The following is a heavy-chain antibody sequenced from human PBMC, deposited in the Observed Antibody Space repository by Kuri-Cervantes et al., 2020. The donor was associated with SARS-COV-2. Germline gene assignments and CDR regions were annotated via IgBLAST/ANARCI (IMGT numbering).Heavy chain of an antibody. J-gene: IGHJ4*02. Sequence: SLKISCAASGFTFDDYAMHWVRQAPGKGLEWVSGISWNSGSIGYADSVKGRFTISRDNSKNTLYLQMNSLRAEDTAVYYCARGPHVYDYVWGSYPTWWGQGTLVTVSS. D-gene: IGHD3-16*01. CDR3: ARGPHVYDYVWGSYPTW. V-gene: IGHV3-9*01. CDR2: ISWNSGSI. CDR1: GFTFDDYA.